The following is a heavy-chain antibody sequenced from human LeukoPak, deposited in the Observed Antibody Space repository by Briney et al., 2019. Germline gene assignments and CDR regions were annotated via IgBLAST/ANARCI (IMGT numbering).Heavy chain of an antibody. V-gene: IGHV4-61*01. D-gene: IGHD4-11*01. CDR2: IYYSGSA. CDR1: GGSISSSSYY. J-gene: IGHJ3*02. CDR3: ARDLQRAFDI. Sequence: SETLSLTCTVSGGSISSSSYYWSWIRQPPGKGLEWIGYIYYSGSANYNPSLKSRVTISVDTSKNQFSLKLSSVTAADTAVYYCARDLQRAFDIWGQGTMVTVSS.